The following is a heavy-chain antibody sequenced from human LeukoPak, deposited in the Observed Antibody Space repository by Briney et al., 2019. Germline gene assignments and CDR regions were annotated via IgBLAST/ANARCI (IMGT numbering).Heavy chain of an antibody. CDR3: ARGADYYDSSGYPPFDY. Sequence: PGGSLRLSCAASGFTVSSNYMSWVRQAPGKGLEWVSVIYSGSSTYYADSVKGRFTISRDNSKNTLHLQMNSLRAEDTAVYYCARGADYYDSSGYPPFDYWGQGTLVTVSS. J-gene: IGHJ4*02. V-gene: IGHV3-53*01. D-gene: IGHD3-22*01. CDR1: GFTVSSNY. CDR2: IYSGSST.